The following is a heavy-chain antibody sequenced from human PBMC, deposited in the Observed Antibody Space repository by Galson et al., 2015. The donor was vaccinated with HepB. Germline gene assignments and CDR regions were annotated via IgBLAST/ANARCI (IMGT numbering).Heavy chain of an antibody. CDR3: AKDFSWELLLSYYYGMDV. CDR2: ISYDGSNK. Sequence: SLRLSCAASGFTFSSYGMHWVRQAPGKGLERVAVISYDGSNKYYADSVKGRFTISRDNSKNTLYLQMNSLRAEDTAVYYCAKDFSWELLLSYYYGMDVWGQGTTVTVSS. CDR1: GFTFSSYG. J-gene: IGHJ6*02. V-gene: IGHV3-30*18. D-gene: IGHD1-26*01.